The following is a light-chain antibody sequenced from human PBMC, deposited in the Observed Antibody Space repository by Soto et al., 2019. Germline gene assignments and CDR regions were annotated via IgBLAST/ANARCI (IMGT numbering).Light chain of an antibody. CDR3: QLDGSSPPRT. CDR2: GAS. Sequence: EIVLTQSPGTLSLSPGERATLSCRASQSVSSTYLGWYQQKPGQAPRLLIYGASSRATGIPDRFSGSGSGTDFTLTIASRGPEDFAVYYCQLDGSSPPRTFGQGTKVEIK. J-gene: IGKJ1*01. V-gene: IGKV3-20*01. CDR1: QSVSSTY.